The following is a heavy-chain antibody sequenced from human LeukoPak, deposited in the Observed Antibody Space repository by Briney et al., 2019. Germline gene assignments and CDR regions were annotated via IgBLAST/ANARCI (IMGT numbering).Heavy chain of an antibody. Sequence: SETLSLTCTVSGGSISSSSYYWGWIRQPPGKGLEWIGSIYYSGSTYYNPSLKSRVTISVDTFKNQFSLKLSSVTAADTALYYCARDHLPPLTGTTYYYYYYGMDVWGQGTTVTVSS. V-gene: IGHV4-39*07. CDR2: IYYSGST. J-gene: IGHJ6*02. CDR1: GGSISSSSYY. D-gene: IGHD1-20*01. CDR3: ARDHLPPLTGTTYYYYYYGMDV.